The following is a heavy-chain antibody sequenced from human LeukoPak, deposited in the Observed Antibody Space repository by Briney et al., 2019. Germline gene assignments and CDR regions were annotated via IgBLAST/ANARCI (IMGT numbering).Heavy chain of an antibody. D-gene: IGHD5-24*01. CDR2: INQGESMI. V-gene: IGHV3-7*01. J-gene: IGHJ4*03. CDR3: AKLLRDVTIYDF. Sequence: GGSLRLSCAASGFRFSRYWMSWVRHAPGKGLEWVASINQGESMIWYVDSVKGRFTISRDNANNLLFLQMNYMRVEDTAVYYCAKLLRDVTIYDFWGHGDLVTVSS. CDR1: GFRFSRYW.